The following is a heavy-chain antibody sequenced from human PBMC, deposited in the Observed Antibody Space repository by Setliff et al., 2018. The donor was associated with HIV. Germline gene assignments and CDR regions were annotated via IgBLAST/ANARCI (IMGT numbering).Heavy chain of an antibody. CDR3: ARVETTVTSRLDY. J-gene: IGHJ4*02. CDR2: IYHSGST. CDR1: GGSISDNKYY. Sequence: SETLSLTCSVSGGSISDNKYYWSWVRQPPGKGLEWIGEIYHSGSTNYNPSLKSRVTISVDKSKNQFSLRLTSVTAADTAVYFCARVETTVTSRLDYWGQGTLVTVSS. D-gene: IGHD4-17*01. V-gene: IGHV4-4*02.